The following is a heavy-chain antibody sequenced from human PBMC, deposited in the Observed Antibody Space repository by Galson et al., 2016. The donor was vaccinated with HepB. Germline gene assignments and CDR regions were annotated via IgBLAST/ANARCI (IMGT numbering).Heavy chain of an antibody. CDR2: ISYDESNK. Sequence: SLRLSCAASGFTFSRYGMHWVRQAPGKGLQWVAVISYDESNKSYGDSVKGRFTISRDNSKNTLYRQMHSLRVEDTAVYYCVARDGYTAEYWGQGTLVTVSS. CDR3: VARDGYTAEY. J-gene: IGHJ4*02. CDR1: GFTFSRYG. V-gene: IGHV3-30*03. D-gene: IGHD5-24*01.